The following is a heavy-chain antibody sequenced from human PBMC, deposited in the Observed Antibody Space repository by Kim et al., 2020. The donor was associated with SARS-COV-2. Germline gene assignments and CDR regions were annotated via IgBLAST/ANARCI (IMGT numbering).Heavy chain of an antibody. CDR1: GYSISSGYY. CDR3: AREGVYCSSTSCRGYWFDP. CDR2: IYHSGST. V-gene: IGHV4-38-2*02. D-gene: IGHD2-2*01. J-gene: IGHJ5*02. Sequence: SETLSLTCTVSGYSISSGYYWGWIRQPPGKGLEWIGSIYHSGSTYYNPSLKSRVTISVDTSKNQFSLKLSSVTAADTAVYYCAREGVYCSSTSCRGYWFDPWGQGTLVTVSS.